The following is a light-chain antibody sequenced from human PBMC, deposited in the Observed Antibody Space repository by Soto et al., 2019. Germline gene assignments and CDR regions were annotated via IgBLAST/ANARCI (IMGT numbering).Light chain of an antibody. J-gene: IGLJ2*01. CDR3: SSYTSSSTHVV. Sequence: QSALTQPASVSGSPGQSITISCTGTSSDVGGYNYVSWYQQHPGKAPKLMIYEVSNRPSGVSNRFSGSKSGNTASLTISGRQAEDEADYYGSSYTSSSTHVVFGGGTKLTV. V-gene: IGLV2-14*01. CDR1: SSDVGGYNY. CDR2: EVS.